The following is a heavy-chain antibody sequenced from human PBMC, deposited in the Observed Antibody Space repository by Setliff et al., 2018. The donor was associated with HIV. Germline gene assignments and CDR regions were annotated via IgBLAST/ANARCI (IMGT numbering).Heavy chain of an antibody. V-gene: IGHV4-59*01. D-gene: IGHD6-19*01. CDR1: GASIDDYY. Sequence: PSETLSLTCNVSGASIDDYYWNWVRQSPGKGPEWIGNMYHNENGVITYKNPSLKSRVVMYLDRTKNEFSLNIFSATTADTAVYYCARDRGSGWYGYF. J-gene: IGHJ2*01. CDR2: MYHNENGVIT. CDR3: ARDRGSGWYGYF.